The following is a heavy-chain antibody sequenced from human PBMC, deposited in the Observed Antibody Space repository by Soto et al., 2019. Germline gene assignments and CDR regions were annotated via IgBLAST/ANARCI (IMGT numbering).Heavy chain of an antibody. Sequence: QLQLQESGAGLVKPSQTLSLTCTVSGGSISSGGHSWSWIRQPPRKGLEWIGFIFHTGGTYYTPSLQSRLSVSLDLSRNQFSLKLYSVTAADTAIYYCARGTFSYGPNLHYFDFWGQGSLVTVSS. CDR3: ARGTFSYGPNLHYFDF. D-gene: IGHD5-18*01. CDR2: IFHTGGT. V-gene: IGHV4-30-2*01. CDR1: GGSISSGGHS. J-gene: IGHJ4*02.